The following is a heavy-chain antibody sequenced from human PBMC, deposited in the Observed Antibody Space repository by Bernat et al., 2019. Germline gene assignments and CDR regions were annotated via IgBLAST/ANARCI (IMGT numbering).Heavy chain of an antibody. CDR2: INWNGGST. CDR3: ARDSHSYYYGSGSYLDNWFDP. Sequence: EVQLVESGGGVVRPGGSLRLSCAASGFTFDDYGMSWVRQAPGKGLEWVSGINWNGGSTGYADSVKGRFTISRDNAKNSLYLQMNSLRAEDTALYYCARDSHSYYYGSGSYLDNWFDPWDQGTLVTVSS. CDR1: GFTFDDYG. D-gene: IGHD3-10*01. V-gene: IGHV3-20*04. J-gene: IGHJ5*02.